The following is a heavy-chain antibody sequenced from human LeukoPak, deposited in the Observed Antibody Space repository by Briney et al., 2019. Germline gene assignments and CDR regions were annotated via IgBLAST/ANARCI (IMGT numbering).Heavy chain of an antibody. CDR1: GGSFSGYY. CDR3: ASSLVWEQPDSEAGAFDI. J-gene: IGHJ3*02. V-gene: IGHV4-34*01. D-gene: IGHD1-26*01. CDR2: INHSGST. Sequence: PSETLSLTCAVYGGSFSGYYWSWIRQPPGKGLEWIGEINHSGSTNYNPSLKSRVTISVDTSKNQFSLKLSSVTAADTAVYYCASSLVWEQPDSEAGAFDIWGQGTMVTVSS.